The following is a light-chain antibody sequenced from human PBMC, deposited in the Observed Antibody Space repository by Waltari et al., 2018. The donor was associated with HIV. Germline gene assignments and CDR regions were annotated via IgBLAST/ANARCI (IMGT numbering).Light chain of an antibody. CDR1: SSDVGGYNL. CDR3: CAYAGSTTYVI. V-gene: IGLV2-23*02. CDR2: EVS. Sequence: QSALTQPASVSGSPGQSITISCTGTSSDVGGYNLVSWYQPHPGKAPELMIYEVSMRPSGGSKRVSGSKSGNTASLTIAGLQAEDEADYYCCAYAGSTTYVIFGGGTKLTVL. J-gene: IGLJ2*01.